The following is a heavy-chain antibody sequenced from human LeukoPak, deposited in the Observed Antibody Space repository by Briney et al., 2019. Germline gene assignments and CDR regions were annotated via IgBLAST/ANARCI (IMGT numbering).Heavy chain of an antibody. V-gene: IGHV4-39*07. D-gene: IGHD3-22*01. CDR3: ARDLIAGGYYLD. J-gene: IGHJ4*02. CDR2: IYYSGST. Sequence: SETLSLTCTVSGGSISSSSYYWGWIRQPPGKGLEWIGSIYYSGSTYYNPSLKSRVTISVDTSKNQFSLKLSSVTAADTAVYYCARDLIAGGYYLDWGQGTLVTVSS. CDR1: GGSISSSSYY.